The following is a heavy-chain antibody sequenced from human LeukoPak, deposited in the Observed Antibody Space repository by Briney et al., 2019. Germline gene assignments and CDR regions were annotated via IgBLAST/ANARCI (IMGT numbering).Heavy chain of an antibody. CDR3: TRGRGYCSGGSCYGYY. J-gene: IGHJ4*02. CDR2: IRSKAYGGTT. D-gene: IGHD2-15*01. CDR1: GFTFGDYA. Sequence: GGSLRLSGTASGFTFGDYAMSWVRQAPGKGLEWVGFIRSKAYGGTTEYAASVKGRFTISRDDSKSIAYLQMNSLKTEDTAVYYCTRGRGYCSGGSCYGYYWGQGTLVTVSS. V-gene: IGHV3-49*04.